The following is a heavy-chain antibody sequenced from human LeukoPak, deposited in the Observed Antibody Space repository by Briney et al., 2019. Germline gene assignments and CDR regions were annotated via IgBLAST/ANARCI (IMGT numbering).Heavy chain of an antibody. V-gene: IGHV3-74*01. CDR3: VRGSSGTTVVLFDY. Sequence: GGSLRLSCAASGFTFSSFWMHWVRQAPGEGPVWVSRISSDGSSTSYADSVKGRFTISRDNAKNTLYLQINSLRAEDTAVYYCVRGSSGTTVVLFDYWGQGTLVTVSS. J-gene: IGHJ4*02. CDR1: GFTFSSFW. D-gene: IGHD1-7*01. CDR2: ISSDGSST.